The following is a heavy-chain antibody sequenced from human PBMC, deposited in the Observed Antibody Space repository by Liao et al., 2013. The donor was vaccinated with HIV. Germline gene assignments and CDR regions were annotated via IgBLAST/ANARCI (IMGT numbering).Heavy chain of an antibody. CDR2: IHSSGST. V-gene: IGHV4-4*07. D-gene: IGHD3-9*01. Sequence: QVQLQESGPGLVKPSETLSLTCTVSGGSISNYYWSWIRQSAGKGLEWIGRIHSSGSTNYNPSFRSRVTISIDTSKNQFSLKLSSGTAADTAVYYCARLRGYDILTVWYFDLWGRGTLVTVSS. CDR1: GGSISNYY. J-gene: IGHJ2*01. CDR3: ARLRGYDILTVWYFDL.